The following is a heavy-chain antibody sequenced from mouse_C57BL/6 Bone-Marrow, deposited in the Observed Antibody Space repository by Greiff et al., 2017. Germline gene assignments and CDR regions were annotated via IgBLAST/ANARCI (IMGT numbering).Heavy chain of an antibody. CDR3: ARSSTFFYYFDY. CDR1: GYTFTTYP. J-gene: IGHJ2*01. CDR2: FHPYNDNT. V-gene: IGHV1-47*01. Sequence: QVQLKQSGAELVTPGASVKMSCKASGYTFTTYPIEWMKQNHGKSLEWIGNFHPYNDNTKYNEKFKGKATLPVEKSSNTVYLELSRLTSDDSAVYYCARSSTFFYYFDYWGQGATLIVSS. D-gene: IGHD5-1*01.